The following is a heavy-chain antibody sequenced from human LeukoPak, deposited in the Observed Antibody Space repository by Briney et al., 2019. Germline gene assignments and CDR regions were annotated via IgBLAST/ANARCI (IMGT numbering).Heavy chain of an antibody. D-gene: IGHD4-17*01. J-gene: IGHJ4*02. CDR1: GGSISGDY. CDR3: ARGLGDYVGY. Sequence: SETLSLTCTVSGGSISGDYWSWIRQPPGKGLEWIGSIYYSGSTYYNPSLKSRVTISVDTSKNQFSLKLSSVTAADTAVYYCARGLGDYVGYWGQGTLVTVSS. CDR2: IYYSGST. V-gene: IGHV4-59*05.